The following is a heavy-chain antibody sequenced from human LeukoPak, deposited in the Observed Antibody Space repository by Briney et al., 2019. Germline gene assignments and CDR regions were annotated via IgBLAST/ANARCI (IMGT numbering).Heavy chain of an antibody. J-gene: IGHJ4*02. V-gene: IGHV3-23*01. CDR3: AKHLQSISTPLDY. D-gene: IGHD3-3*01. CDR1: GFTFSSYA. CDR2: TSGSGGKT. Sequence: GGSLRLSCAVSGFTFSSYAMSWVRQAPGKGLKWVSGTSGSGGKTYYADSVKGRTTISRDNSKNTLYLQMNSLRAGDTAVYYCAKHLQSISTPLDYWGQGTLVTVSA.